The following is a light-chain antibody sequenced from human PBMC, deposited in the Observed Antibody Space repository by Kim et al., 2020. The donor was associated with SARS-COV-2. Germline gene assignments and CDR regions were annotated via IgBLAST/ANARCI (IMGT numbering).Light chain of an antibody. CDR3: QQYGTSPWT. J-gene: IGKJ1*01. CDR2: DVS. CDR1: QSVRGSY. Sequence: PGESATLSCRASQSVRGSYLGWYQQKPGQVPRLLIYDVSKRVTGIPDRFSGSGSGTDFTLTISRLEPEDFAVYYCQQYGTSPWTFGQGTKVDIK. V-gene: IGKV3-20*01.